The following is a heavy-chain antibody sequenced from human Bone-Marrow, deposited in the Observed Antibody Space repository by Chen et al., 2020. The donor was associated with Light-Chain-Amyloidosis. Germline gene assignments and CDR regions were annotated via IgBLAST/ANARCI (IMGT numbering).Heavy chain of an antibody. CDR2: VYNSGST. Sequence: QVQLQESGPGLVKPSQTLSLTCTVSGDSPFNDKYYWHWIRQPAGKGLEWIGRVYNSGSTRYNPSLKSRITISVNTAKNQFSLNLTSVTATDTAVYYCVRDVMSTTGHRWFESWGQGTVVTVS. D-gene: IGHD1-26*01. J-gene: IGHJ5*01. V-gene: IGHV4-61*02. CDR3: VRDVMSTTGHRWFES. CDR1: GDSPFNDKYY.